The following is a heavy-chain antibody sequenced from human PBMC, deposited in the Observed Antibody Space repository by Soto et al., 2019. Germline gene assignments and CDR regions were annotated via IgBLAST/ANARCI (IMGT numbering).Heavy chain of an antibody. J-gene: IGHJ5*02. V-gene: IGHV2-5*01. Sequence: ASGPTLVNPTQTLTLTCTFSGLSLSTSGVGVGWIRQPPGKALEWLALIYWNDDKRYTPSLKSRLTITKDTSKNQVVLTMTNMDPVDTATYYCTHRVTMVGWFDPWGQGTLVTVSS. D-gene: IGHD2-15*01. CDR2: IYWNDDK. CDR1: GLSLSTSGVG. CDR3: THRVTMVGWFDP.